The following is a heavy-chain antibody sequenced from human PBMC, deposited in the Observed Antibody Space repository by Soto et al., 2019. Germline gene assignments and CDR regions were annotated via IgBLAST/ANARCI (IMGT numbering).Heavy chain of an antibody. CDR1: GGSISTYY. D-gene: IGHD3-16*01. J-gene: IGHJ4*02. V-gene: IGHV4-59*01. CDR3: ASGDKIWDFND. Sequence: QVQLKESGPGLVKPSETLSLTCTVSGGSISTYYWHWIRQPPWRGLDWIGYIYYSGTANYNPSREGRVTMSVATSKTQFSLKLNSMNAADTSMFYCASGDKIWDFNDWGQGTLVTVSS. CDR2: IYYSGTA.